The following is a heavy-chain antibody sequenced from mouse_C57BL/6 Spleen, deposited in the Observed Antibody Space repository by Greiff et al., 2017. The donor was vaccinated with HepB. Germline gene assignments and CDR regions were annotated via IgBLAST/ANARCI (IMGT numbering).Heavy chain of an antibody. CDR2: INPYNGDT. CDR1: GYSFTGYF. J-gene: IGHJ4*01. V-gene: IGHV1-20*01. Sequence: EVQGVESGPELVKPGDSVKISCKASGYSFTGYFMNWVMQSHGKSLEWIGRINPYNGDTFYNQKFKGKATLTVDKSSSTAHMELRSLTSEDSAVYYCARRGDYYYGMDYWGQGTSVTVSS. CDR3: ARRGDYYYGMDY.